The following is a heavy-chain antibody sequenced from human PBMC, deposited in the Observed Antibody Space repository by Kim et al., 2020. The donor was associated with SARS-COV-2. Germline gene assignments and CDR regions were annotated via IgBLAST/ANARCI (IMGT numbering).Heavy chain of an antibody. Sequence: GSTSYAQKFQGRVTMTRDTSTSTVYMELSSLGSEDTAVYYCARVGGGMDVWGQGTTVTVSS. CDR2: GST. D-gene: IGHD3-10*01. CDR3: ARVGGGMDV. J-gene: IGHJ6*02. V-gene: IGHV1-46*01.